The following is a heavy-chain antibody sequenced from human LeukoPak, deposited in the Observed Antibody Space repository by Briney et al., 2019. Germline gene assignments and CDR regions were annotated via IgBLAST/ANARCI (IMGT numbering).Heavy chain of an antibody. Sequence: ASVKVSCKASGYTFTGYYMHWVRQAPGQGLEWMGWINPNSGGTNYAQKFQGRVTMTRDTSISTAYMELSRLRSDDTAVYYCARDRDRYCSSTSCWYYYYYGMDVWGQGTTVTVSS. D-gene: IGHD2-2*01. J-gene: IGHJ6*02. CDR3: ARDRDRYCSSTSCWYYYYYGMDV. CDR1: GYTFTGYY. V-gene: IGHV1-2*02. CDR2: INPNSGGT.